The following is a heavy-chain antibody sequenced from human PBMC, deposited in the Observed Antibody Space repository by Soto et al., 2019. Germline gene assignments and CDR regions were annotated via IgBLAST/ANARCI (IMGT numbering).Heavy chain of an antibody. CDR1: GGSINSGGYC. J-gene: IGHJ4*02. D-gene: IGHD5-18*01. Sequence: QVQLQESGPGLVKPSQTLSLTCTVSGGSINSGGYCWSWIRQHPGKGLDWIGCISYGGSTSYNPSLKSRVTTPVDTSNNQFSLKLNSGTAADTAVYYCSRGILVWGQGALITVSS. V-gene: IGHV4-31*03. CDR2: ISYGGST. CDR3: SRGILV.